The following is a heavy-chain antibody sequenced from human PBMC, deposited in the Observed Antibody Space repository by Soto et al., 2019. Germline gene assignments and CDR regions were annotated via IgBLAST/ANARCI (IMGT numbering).Heavy chain of an antibody. D-gene: IGHD3-22*01. CDR2: IDWDDDR. V-gene: IGHV2-70*01. J-gene: IGHJ4*02. CDR3: ARSTYYYDSSGYGFYYFDY. Sequence: ESGPTLVNPTQTLTLTCTFSGFSLSTSGMCVSWIRQPPGKALEWLALIDWDDDRYYSTSLKTRLTISKDTSKNQVVLTMTNMDPVDTATYYCARSTYYYDSSGYGFYYFDYWGQGTLVTVS. CDR1: GFSLSTSGMC.